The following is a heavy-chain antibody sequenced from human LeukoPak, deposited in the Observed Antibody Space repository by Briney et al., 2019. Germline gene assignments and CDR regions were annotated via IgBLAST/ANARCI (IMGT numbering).Heavy chain of an antibody. Sequence: SETLSLTCTVSGYSISSGYYWGWIRQPPGKGLEWIGSIYHSGSTYYNPSLKSRVTISVDTSKNQFSLKLSSVTAADTAVYYCARGPHDYVWADAFDIWGQGTMVTVSS. CDR1: GYSISSGYY. CDR3: ARGPHDYVWADAFDI. V-gene: IGHV4-38-2*02. J-gene: IGHJ3*02. CDR2: IYHSGST. D-gene: IGHD3-16*01.